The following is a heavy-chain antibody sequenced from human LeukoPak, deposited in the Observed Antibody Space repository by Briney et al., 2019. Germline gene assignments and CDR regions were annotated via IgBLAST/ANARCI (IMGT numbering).Heavy chain of an antibody. Sequence: SETLSLTCTVSGYSISSGYYWGWIRQPPGKGLEWIGSIYHSGSTYYNPSLKTRVTISVDKSKDQFSLKLSSVTAADTAVYYRARASHDYGDYSHFDYWGQGTLVTVSS. CDR1: GYSISSGYY. D-gene: IGHD4-17*01. CDR3: ARASHDYGDYSHFDY. V-gene: IGHV4-38-2*02. J-gene: IGHJ4*02. CDR2: IYHSGST.